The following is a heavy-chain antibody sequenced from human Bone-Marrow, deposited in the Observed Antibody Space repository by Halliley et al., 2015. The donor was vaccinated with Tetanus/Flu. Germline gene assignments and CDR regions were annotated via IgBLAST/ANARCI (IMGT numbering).Heavy chain of an antibody. Sequence: IGGSGGNTYYADSVKGRFTISRDNSKSTLYLQMNSLRAEDTAVYYCAKDGAIATVGTTVNWFDPWGQGTLVTVSS. D-gene: IGHD6-13*01. CDR3: AKDGAIATVGTTVNWFDP. CDR2: IGGSGGNT. J-gene: IGHJ5*02. V-gene: IGHV3-23*01.